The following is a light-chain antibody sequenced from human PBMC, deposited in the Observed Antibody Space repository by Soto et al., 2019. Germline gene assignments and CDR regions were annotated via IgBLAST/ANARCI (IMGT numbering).Light chain of an antibody. Sequence: EIVLTQSPGTLSLSPGDGATLSCRASQSVGTSHLAWYQQRPGQSPRLLMYGASNRATGIPDRFSGSGSGTDFTLTISRLEPEDFAVYYCQQYDTSPYTFGQGTNLEIK. CDR3: QQYDTSPYT. J-gene: IGKJ2*01. CDR2: GAS. V-gene: IGKV3-20*01. CDR1: QSVGTSH.